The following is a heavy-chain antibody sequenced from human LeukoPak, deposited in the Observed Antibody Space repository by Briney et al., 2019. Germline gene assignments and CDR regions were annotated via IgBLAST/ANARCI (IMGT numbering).Heavy chain of an antibody. D-gene: IGHD1-26*01. V-gene: IGHV3-74*01. Sequence: QPGGSLRLSCGASGFTFSTYWMHWVRQAPGKGLVWVSHINSDGSDINYADSVKGRFTISRDNAKNTLYLQMNSLRAEDTAVYYCARGSGIVGAYGGLDIWGQGTMVTVSS. CDR2: INSDGSDI. CDR3: ARGSGIVGAYGGLDI. J-gene: IGHJ3*02. CDR1: GFTFSTYW.